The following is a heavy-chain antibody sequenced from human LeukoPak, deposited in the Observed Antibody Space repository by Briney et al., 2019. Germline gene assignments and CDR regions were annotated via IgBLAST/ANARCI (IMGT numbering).Heavy chain of an antibody. CDR1: GYTFTVYY. V-gene: IGHV1-2*02. D-gene: IGHD3-3*01. CDR3: ASDIWKNDAFDI. J-gene: IGHJ3*02. CDR2: INPNSGGT. Sequence: GALVNVSCKASGYTFTVYYMHWVRQAPGQGLEWMGWINPNSGGTNYAQKFQGRVTMTRDTSISTAYMELSRLRSDDTAVYYCASDIWKNDAFDIWGQGTMVTVSS.